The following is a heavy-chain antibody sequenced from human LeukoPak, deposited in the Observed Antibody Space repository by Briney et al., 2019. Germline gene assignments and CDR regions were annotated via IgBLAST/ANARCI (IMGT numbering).Heavy chain of an antibody. D-gene: IGHD3-3*01. Sequence: ASVKVSCKASGYTFTSYYMHWVRQAPGQGLEWMGIINPSGGSTSYAQKFQGRATMTRDTSTSTVYMELSSLRSDDTAVYYCASYPYYDFWSGYFSYWGQGTLVTVSS. J-gene: IGHJ4*02. CDR3: ASYPYYDFWSGYFSY. CDR2: INPSGGST. CDR1: GYTFTSYY. V-gene: IGHV1-46*01.